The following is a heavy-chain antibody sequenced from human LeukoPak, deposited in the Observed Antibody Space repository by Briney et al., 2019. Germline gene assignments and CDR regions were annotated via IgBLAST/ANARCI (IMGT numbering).Heavy chain of an antibody. CDR2: ISAYNGNT. D-gene: IGHD3-16*02. Sequence: ASVKVSCKASGYTFTSYGISWVRQAPGQGLDWMGWISAYNGNTNYAQKLQGRVTMTTDTSTSTAYMELRSLRSDDTAVYYCARRAGSYLYYYYGMDVWGKGTTVTVSS. J-gene: IGHJ6*04. V-gene: IGHV1-18*04. CDR1: GYTFTSYG. CDR3: ARRAGSYLYYYYGMDV.